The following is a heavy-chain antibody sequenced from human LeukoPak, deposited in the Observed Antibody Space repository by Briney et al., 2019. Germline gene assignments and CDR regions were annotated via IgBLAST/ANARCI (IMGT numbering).Heavy chain of an antibody. CDR1: GGSFSGYY. CDR2: VNLSGNT. J-gene: IGHJ5*02. Sequence: SETLSLTCAVYGGSFSGYYWPWICQPPGKGLEWIGEVNLSGNTNYNPSLKSRVTISVDTSNNQFSLKLSSVTAADTAVYYCARELVVATHINWFDPWGQGTLVTVSS. CDR3: ARELVVATHINWFDP. V-gene: IGHV4-34*01. D-gene: IGHD5-12*01.